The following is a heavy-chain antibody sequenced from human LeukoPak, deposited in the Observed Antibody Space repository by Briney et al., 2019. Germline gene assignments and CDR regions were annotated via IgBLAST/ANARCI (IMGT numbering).Heavy chain of an antibody. J-gene: IGHJ4*02. CDR2: FDPEDGET. CDR1: GYTLTGLS. CDR3: ATQRGYSYGYDGRAYYFDY. D-gene: IGHD5-18*01. V-gene: IGHV1-24*01. Sequence: ASVKVSCKVSGYTLTGLSMHWVRQAPGKGLERMGGFDPEDGETIYAQKFQGRVTMTEDTSTDTAYMELSSLRSEDTAVYYCATQRGYSYGYDGRAYYFDYWGQGTLVTVSS.